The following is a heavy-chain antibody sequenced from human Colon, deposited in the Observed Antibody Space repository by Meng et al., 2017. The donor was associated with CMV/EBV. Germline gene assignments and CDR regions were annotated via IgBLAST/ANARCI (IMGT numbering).Heavy chain of an antibody. Sequence: GGSLRLSCAASGFSFNAYIVHWVRQAPDKGLEWVATISSDISKTYYTDSVKGRFTISRDNSRSTLYLQMNSLRLEDTAVYYCARIRSYSGSGIYSRDAFDLWGQGTMVTVSS. V-gene: IGHV3-30-3*01. D-gene: IGHD3-10*01. CDR2: ISSDISKT. J-gene: IGHJ3*01. CDR3: ARIRSYSGSGIYSRDAFDL. CDR1: GFSFNAYI.